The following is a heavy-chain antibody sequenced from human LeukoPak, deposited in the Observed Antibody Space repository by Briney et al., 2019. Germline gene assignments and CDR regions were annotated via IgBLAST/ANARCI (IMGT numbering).Heavy chain of an antibody. V-gene: IGHV3-23*01. Sequence: AGGSLRLSCAASGFTFSSYAMSWVRQAPGKGLEWVSSISGSGGRTYYADSVKGRFTISRDNTKHTLYLQMNSLRVEDTALYYCAKDGDYQFYYMDVWGKGTTVTVYS. J-gene: IGHJ6*03. D-gene: IGHD4-17*01. CDR1: GFTFSSYA. CDR2: ISGSGGRT. CDR3: AKDGDYQFYYMDV.